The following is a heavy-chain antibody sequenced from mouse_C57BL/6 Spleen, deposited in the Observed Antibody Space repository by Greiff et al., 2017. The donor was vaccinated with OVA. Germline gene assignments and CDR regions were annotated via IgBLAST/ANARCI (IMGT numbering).Heavy chain of an antibody. CDR2: INYDGSST. CDR3: ARDNAYFDV. V-gene: IGHV5-16*01. CDR1: GFTFSDYY. Sequence: EVKLVESEGGLVQPGSSMKLSCTASGFTFSDYYMAWVRQVPEKGLEWVANINYDGSSTYYLDSLKSRFIISRDNAKNILYLQMSSLKSEDTATYYCARDNAYFDVWGTGTTVTVSS. J-gene: IGHJ1*03.